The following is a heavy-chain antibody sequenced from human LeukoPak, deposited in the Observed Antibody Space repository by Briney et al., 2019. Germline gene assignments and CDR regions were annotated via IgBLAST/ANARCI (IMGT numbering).Heavy chain of an antibody. J-gene: IGHJ6*04. CDR3: ARVAPSMDV. V-gene: IGHV3-74*01. Sequence: GGSLRLSCAASGFTFSNYWMHWVRQAPGKGLVWASRINSDGSSTSYADSVKGRFTISRDNAKNTVYLQMNSLRAEDTAVYYCARVAPSMDVWGKGTTVTVSS. CDR1: GFTFSNYW. CDR2: INSDGSST.